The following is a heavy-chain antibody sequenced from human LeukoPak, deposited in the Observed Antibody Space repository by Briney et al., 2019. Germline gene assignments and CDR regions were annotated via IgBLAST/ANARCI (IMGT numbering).Heavy chain of an antibody. CDR1: GFTFSSYA. V-gene: IGHV3-23*01. D-gene: IGHD3-10*01. Sequence: GGSLRLSCAASGFTFSSYAMSWVRQAPGKGLEWVSAISGSGGSTYYADSVKGRFTISRNNSKNTLYLQMNSLRAEDTAVYYCARVVKYSGSGSAYIDYWGQGALVTVSS. CDR3: ARVVKYSGSGSAYIDY. J-gene: IGHJ4*02. CDR2: ISGSGGST.